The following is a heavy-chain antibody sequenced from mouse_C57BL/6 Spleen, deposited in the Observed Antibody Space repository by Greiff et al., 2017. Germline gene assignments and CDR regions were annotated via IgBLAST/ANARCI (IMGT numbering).Heavy chain of an antibody. J-gene: IGHJ3*01. CDR3: ARGWDDGSPFAY. Sequence: QVQLQQSGPELVKPGASVKISCKASGYAFSSSWMNWVKQRPGKGLEWIGRIYPGDGDTNYNGKFKGKATLTADKSSSTAYMQLSSLTSEDSAVYFCARGWDDGSPFAYWGQGTLVTVSA. CDR2: IYPGDGDT. D-gene: IGHD2-3*01. V-gene: IGHV1-82*01. CDR1: GYAFSSSW.